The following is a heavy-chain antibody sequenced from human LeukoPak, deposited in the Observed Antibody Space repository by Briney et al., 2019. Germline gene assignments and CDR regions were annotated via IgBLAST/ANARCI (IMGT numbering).Heavy chain of an antibody. Sequence: SETLSLTCTVSGGSISSYYWSWIRQPPGKGLEWIGYIYYSGSTNYNPSLKSRVTISVDTSKNQFSLKLSSVTAADTAVYYCAREIVGYTFGGVIVQDGALDIWGQGTMVTVSS. CDR2: IYYSGST. D-gene: IGHD3-16*02. J-gene: IGHJ3*02. CDR3: AREIVGYTFGGVIVQDGALDI. V-gene: IGHV4-59*12. CDR1: GGSISSYY.